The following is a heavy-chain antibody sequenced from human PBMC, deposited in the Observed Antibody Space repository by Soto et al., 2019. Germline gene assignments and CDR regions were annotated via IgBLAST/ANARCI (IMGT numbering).Heavy chain of an antibody. D-gene: IGHD3-22*01. V-gene: IGHV3-53*01. CDR1: GFTVSSNY. CDR3: AREDASGYLDAFDI. CDR2: IYSGGST. Sequence: GGSLRLSCAASGFTVSSNYMSWVRQAPGKGLEWVSVIYSGGSTYYADSVKGRFTISRDDSKNTLYLQMNSLRAGDTAVYYCAREDASGYLDAFDIWGQGTMVTVSS. J-gene: IGHJ3*02.